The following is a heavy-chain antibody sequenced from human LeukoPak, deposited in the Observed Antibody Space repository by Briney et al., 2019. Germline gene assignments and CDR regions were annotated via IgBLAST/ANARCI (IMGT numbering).Heavy chain of an antibody. CDR2: IGNAGDT. Sequence: PGGSLRLSCAASRFTFSDYDMHWVRQATGKGLEWVSAIGNAGDTYYTGSVKGRFTISRENAKNSLYPQMNSLRAGDTAVYYCARVAKERVGGVYYFDYWGQGTLVTVSS. D-gene: IGHD1-1*01. V-gene: IGHV3-13*01. J-gene: IGHJ4*02. CDR1: RFTFSDYD. CDR3: ARVAKERVGGVYYFDY.